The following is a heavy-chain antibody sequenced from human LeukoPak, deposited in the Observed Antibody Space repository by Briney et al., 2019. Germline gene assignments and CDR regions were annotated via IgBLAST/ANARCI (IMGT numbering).Heavy chain of an antibody. CDR3: ARVYSSSWSFDY. CDR1: GYTFTGYY. Sequence: ASVKVSCKASGYTFTGYYMHWVRQAPGQGLEWMGWINPNSGGTNYAQKFQGRVTMTRDTSISTAYMELSRLRSDDTAVYYCARVYSSSWSFDYWGQGTLVTVSS. D-gene: IGHD6-13*01. V-gene: IGHV1-2*02. J-gene: IGHJ4*02. CDR2: INPNSGGT.